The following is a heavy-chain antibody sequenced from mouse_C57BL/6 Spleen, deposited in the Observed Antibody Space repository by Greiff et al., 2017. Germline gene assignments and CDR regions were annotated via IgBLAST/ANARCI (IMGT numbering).Heavy chain of an antibody. CDR1: GFTFSSYA. D-gene: IGHD2-5*01. V-gene: IGHV5-4*01. J-gene: IGHJ1*03. CDR3: ARDRSSYYSNYGYFDV. CDR2: ISDGGSYT. Sequence: EVMLVESGGGLVKPGGSLKLSCAASGFTFSSYAMSWVRQTPEKRLEWVATISDGGSYTYYPDNVKGRFTISRDNAKNNLYLQMSHLKSEDTAMYYCARDRSSYYSNYGYFDVWGTGTTVTVSS.